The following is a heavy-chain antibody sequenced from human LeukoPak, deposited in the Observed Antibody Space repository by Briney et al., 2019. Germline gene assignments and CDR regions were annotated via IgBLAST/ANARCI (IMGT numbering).Heavy chain of an antibody. V-gene: IGHV4-34*01. CDR3: ARPGRWSRGLDY. CDR1: GGSFSGYY. CDR2: INHSGST. J-gene: IGHJ4*02. Sequence: PSATLSLTCAVYGGSFSGYYWSWIRQPPGKGLEWIGEINHSGSTNYNPSLKSRVTISVDTSKNQFSLKLSSVTAADTAVYYCARPGRWSRGLDYWGQGTLVTVSS. D-gene: IGHD2-8*02.